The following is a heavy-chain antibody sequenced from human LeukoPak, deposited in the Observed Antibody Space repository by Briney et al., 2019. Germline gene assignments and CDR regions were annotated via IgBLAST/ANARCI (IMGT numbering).Heavy chain of an antibody. Sequence: ASVKVSCKASGYTFTSYGISWVRQAPGQGLEWMGWISAYNGNTNYAQKLQGRVTMTTDTSTSTAYMELRSLRSDDTAVYYCARDHIVATSPRLYYYYYYMDVWGKGTTVTVSS. J-gene: IGHJ6*03. CDR2: ISAYNGNT. CDR3: ARDHIVATSPRLYYYYYYMDV. D-gene: IGHD5-12*01. CDR1: GYTFTSYG. V-gene: IGHV1-18*01.